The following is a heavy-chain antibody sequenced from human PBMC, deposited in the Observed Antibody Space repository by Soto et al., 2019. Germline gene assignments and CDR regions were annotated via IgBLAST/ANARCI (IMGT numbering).Heavy chain of an antibody. V-gene: IGHV3-30*18. CDR2: ISDDGSNK. D-gene: IGHD5-18*01. CDR3: AKGGGYSYGTNDAFDI. CDR1: GFTFRTSG. J-gene: IGHJ3*02. Sequence: QVQLVESGGGVVQPGRSLRLSCAASGFTFRTSGMHWVRQAPGKGLEWVAVISDDGSNKYNIASVEGRFTISRDNSKNTLYLQMNSLRTEDTAVYYCAKGGGYSYGTNDAFDIWGQGTMVTVSP.